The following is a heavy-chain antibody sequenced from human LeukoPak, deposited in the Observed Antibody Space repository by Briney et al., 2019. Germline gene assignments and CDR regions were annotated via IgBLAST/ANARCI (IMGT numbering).Heavy chain of an antibody. J-gene: IGHJ4*02. CDR3: ANPLGSYGDQPGLFDY. V-gene: IGHV3-30*02. D-gene: IGHD4-17*01. CDR2: IRYDGSNK. CDR1: GFTFSSYG. Sequence: GGSLRLSCAASGFTFSSYGMHWVRQAPGKGLEWVAFIRYDGSNKYYADSVKGRFTISRDNSKNTLYLQMNSLRAEDTAVYYCANPLGSYGDQPGLFDYWGQGTLVTVSS.